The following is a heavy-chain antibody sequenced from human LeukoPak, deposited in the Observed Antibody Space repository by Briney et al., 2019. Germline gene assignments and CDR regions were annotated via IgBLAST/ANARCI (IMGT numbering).Heavy chain of an antibody. D-gene: IGHD2-2*01. CDR2: ISWNSGSI. V-gene: IGHV3-9*01. J-gene: IGHJ4*02. Sequence: GGSLTLSCAASGFKFDDYAMHWVRQAPGKGLEWVSGISWNSGSIAFADPVKGRFTISRDNAKNSLYLQMNSLRAEDTAFYYCAKGEVVVLTGAAFDYWGQGTLVTVSS. CDR3: AKGEVVVLTGAAFDY. CDR1: GFKFDDYA.